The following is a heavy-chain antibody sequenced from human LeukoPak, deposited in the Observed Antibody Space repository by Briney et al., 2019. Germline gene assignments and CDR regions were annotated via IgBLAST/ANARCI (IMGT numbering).Heavy chain of an antibody. D-gene: IGHD2-8*01. CDR1: GFTFSTYA. V-gene: IGHV3-30-3*01. Sequence: GGSLRLSCAASGFTFSTYAMHWVRQAPGKGLEWVAVISSDGDNKYYADSVKGRFTISRDNSKNALFLQMNSLRADDTAVYYCARDHFRVVVMTVHYYYYGMDVWGQGTTVTVS. CDR3: ARDHFRVVVMTVHYYYYGMDV. J-gene: IGHJ6*02. CDR2: ISSDGDNK.